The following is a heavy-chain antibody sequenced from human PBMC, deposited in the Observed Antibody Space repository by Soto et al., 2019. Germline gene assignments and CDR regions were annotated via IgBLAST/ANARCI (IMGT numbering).Heavy chain of an antibody. CDR2: ILVGGST. CDR1: GFICSSYD. CDR3: AKATATGGGAFEI. D-gene: IGHD2-8*02. J-gene: IGHJ3*02. Sequence: GGSLRLSCAVSGFICSSYDMSWVRQAPGKGLEWVSTILVGGSTHYEDSVRGRFTISRDTSKNTVYLQMGSLTAGDTAVYYCAKATATGGGAFEICGQGTMVTVSS. V-gene: IGHV3-23*01.